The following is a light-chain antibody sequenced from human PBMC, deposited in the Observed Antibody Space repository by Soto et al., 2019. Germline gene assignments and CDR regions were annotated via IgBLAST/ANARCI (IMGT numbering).Light chain of an antibody. CDR2: GAS. Sequence: EIVMTQSPVTLSASPGERVTLSCRASQGVGSDVAWYQQKPGQAPGLLIYGASIREVGVPARFSGSGSGTEFTLTISSLQSEDFAVYYWQQYNNWPPFTYGPGTIVDIK. J-gene: IGKJ3*01. V-gene: IGKV3-15*01. CDR1: QGVGSD. CDR3: QQYNNWPPFT.